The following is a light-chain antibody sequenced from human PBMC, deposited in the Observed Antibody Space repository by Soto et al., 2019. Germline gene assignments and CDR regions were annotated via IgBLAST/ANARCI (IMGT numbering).Light chain of an antibody. J-gene: IGKJ1*01. V-gene: IGKV1-5*03. CDR2: KAS. CDR3: QQYNSYST. Sequence: DIQMTQSPSTLSASVGDRVTITCRASQSISSWLAWYQQKPGKAPKLLIYKASSLESGVPSRFSGSGSGTEFTLNISSLQPDDLATYYCQQYNSYSTVGQGTKVEIK. CDR1: QSISSW.